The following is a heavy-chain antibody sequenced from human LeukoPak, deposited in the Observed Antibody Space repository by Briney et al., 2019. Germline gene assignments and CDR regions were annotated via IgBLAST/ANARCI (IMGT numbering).Heavy chain of an antibody. CDR3: ASSSTLRGPHYYYYYMDV. D-gene: IGHD4/OR15-4a*01. CDR2: IIPIFGTA. CDR1: GGTFSSYA. J-gene: IGHJ6*03. V-gene: IGHV1-69*13. Sequence: SVKVSRKASGGTFSSYAISWVRQAPGQGLEWMGGIIPIFGTANYAQKFQGRVTITADESTSTAYMELSSLRSEDTAVYYCASSSTLRGPHYYYYYMDVWGKGTTVTISS.